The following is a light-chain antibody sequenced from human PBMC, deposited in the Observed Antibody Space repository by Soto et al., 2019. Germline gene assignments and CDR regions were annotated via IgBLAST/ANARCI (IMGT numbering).Light chain of an antibody. V-gene: IGKV3-15*01. J-gene: IGKJ1*01. CDR3: QQYNNRWT. Sequence: EILMTQSPATLSVSPGETATLSCRASQSVSSSSAWYQQQPGQAPRLVIYGASTRATGIPARLSGSGSGTEFTLTISSLEFGDSAVYYCQQYNNRWTFGHGTKVDIK. CDR2: GAS. CDR1: QSVSSS.